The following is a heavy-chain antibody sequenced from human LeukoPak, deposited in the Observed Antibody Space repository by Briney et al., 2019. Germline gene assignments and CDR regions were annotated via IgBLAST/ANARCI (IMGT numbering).Heavy chain of an antibody. CDR2: IYTSGST. CDR3: ARELANGTGPSKYYYYMDV. V-gene: IGHV4-61*02. D-gene: IGHD1-1*01. J-gene: IGHJ6*03. Sequence: PSETLSLTCTVSGGSISSGSYYWSWIRQPAGKGLEWIGRIYTSGSTNYNPSLKSRVTISVDTSKNQFSLKLSSVTAADTAVYYCARELANGTGPSKYYYYMDVWGKGTTVTVSS. CDR1: GGSISSGSYY.